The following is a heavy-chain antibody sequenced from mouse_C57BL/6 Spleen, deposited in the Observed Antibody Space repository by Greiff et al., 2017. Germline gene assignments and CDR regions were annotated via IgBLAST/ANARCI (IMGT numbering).Heavy chain of an antibody. D-gene: IGHD1-1*01. Sequence: VQLQQPGAELVKPGASVKMSCKASGYTFTSYWITWVKQRPGQGLEWIGDIYPGSGSTNYNEKFKSKATLTVDKSSSTAYMQLSSLTSEDSAVYYCARSLLRSYFDYWGQGTTLTVSS. J-gene: IGHJ2*01. CDR2: IYPGSGST. CDR1: GYTFTSYW. CDR3: ARSLLRSYFDY. V-gene: IGHV1-55*01.